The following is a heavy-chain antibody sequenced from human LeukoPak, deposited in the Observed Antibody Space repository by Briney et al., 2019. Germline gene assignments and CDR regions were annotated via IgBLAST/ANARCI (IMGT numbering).Heavy chain of an antibody. J-gene: IGHJ2*01. D-gene: IGHD5-18*01. CDR3: ARGGYSYGNYYWYFDL. CDR2: IYSGGST. Sequence: PGGSLRLSCAASGFTVSSNYMSWVRQAPGKGLEWVSFIYSGGSTYYADSVKGRFTISRDNSKNTLYLQMKSLRAEDTAVYYCARGGYSYGNYYWYFDLWGRGTLVTVSS. CDR1: GFTVSSNY. V-gene: IGHV3-53*01.